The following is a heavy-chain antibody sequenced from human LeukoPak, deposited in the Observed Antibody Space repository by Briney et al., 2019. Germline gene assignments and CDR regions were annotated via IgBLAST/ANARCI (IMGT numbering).Heavy chain of an antibody. J-gene: IGHJ5*02. D-gene: IGHD2/OR15-2a*01. V-gene: IGHV3-30*03. CDR3: TREGMGTTFSAWFDP. Sequence: PGGSLRLSCVASGFTFRNYGMHWVRQAPGKGLEWVAVISSEGSVDYYADSVKGRFTISRDNSMNTVYLQLNRVRTEDTSLYYCTREGMGTTFSAWFDPWGQGTLVTVSS. CDR1: GFTFRNYG. CDR2: ISSEGSVD.